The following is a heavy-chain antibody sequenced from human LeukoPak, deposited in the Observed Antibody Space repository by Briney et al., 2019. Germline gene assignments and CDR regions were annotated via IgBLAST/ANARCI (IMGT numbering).Heavy chain of an antibody. J-gene: IGHJ4*02. CDR2: ISGSGGGT. CDR3: AKGHISGYCSSTSCYGVVDYFDY. V-gene: IGHV3-23*01. CDR1: GFTFSSYA. D-gene: IGHD2-2*01. Sequence: GGSLRLSCAASGFTFSSYAMSWVRQAPGKGLEWVSAISGSGGGTYYADSVKGRFTISRDNSKNTLYLQMNSLRAEDTAVYYCAKGHISGYCSSTSCYGVVDYFDYWGQGTLVTVSS.